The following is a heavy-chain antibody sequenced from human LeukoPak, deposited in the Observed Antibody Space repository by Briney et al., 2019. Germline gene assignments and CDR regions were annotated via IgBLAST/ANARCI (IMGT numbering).Heavy chain of an antibody. J-gene: IGHJ4*02. D-gene: IGHD6-19*01. V-gene: IGHV1-46*01. CDR3: ARDPYSSSWYQPTGYYFDY. Sequence: ASVKVSCKASGYTFTSYYMHWVRQAPGQGLEWMGIINPSGGSTSYAQKFQGRVTMTRDTSTSTVYMELSSLRSEDTAVYYCARDPYSSSWYQPTGYYFDYWGQGTLVTVSS. CDR1: GYTFTSYY. CDR2: INPSGGST.